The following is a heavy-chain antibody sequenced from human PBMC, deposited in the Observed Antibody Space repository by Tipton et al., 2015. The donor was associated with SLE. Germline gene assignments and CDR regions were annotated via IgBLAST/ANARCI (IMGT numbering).Heavy chain of an antibody. CDR1: GGSFSDYY. CDR3: ARRDFWTGYFDY. CDR2: INHSGST. D-gene: IGHD3/OR15-3a*01. V-gene: IGHV4-34*01. Sequence: TLSLTCAVYGGSFSDYYWSWIRQPPGKGLEWIGEINHSGSTNYNPSLKSRVTISVDTSKNQFSLKLTSVTAADTAVYYCARRDFWTGYFDYWGQGTLVTVSS. J-gene: IGHJ4*02.